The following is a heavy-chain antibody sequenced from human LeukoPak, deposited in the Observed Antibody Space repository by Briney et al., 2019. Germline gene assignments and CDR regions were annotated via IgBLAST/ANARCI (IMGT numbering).Heavy chain of an antibody. J-gene: IGHJ4*02. CDR1: GFTFSSYA. CDR3: VEGVAPSYYDGSGDAYFDY. V-gene: IGHV3-23*01. Sequence: SGGSLRLSCAASGFTFSSYAMSCVREAPGGGVEWVSVITASRGRPSYADSVKGRFTDSRDNSKNTLYLQTNSLRAEDTAVYFCVEGVAPSYYDGSGDAYFDYWGQGTLVTVSS. CDR2: ITASRGRP. D-gene: IGHD3-22*01.